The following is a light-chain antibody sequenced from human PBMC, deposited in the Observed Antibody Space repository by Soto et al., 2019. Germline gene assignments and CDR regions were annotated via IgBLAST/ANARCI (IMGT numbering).Light chain of an antibody. CDR2: DAS. CDR3: QEFYDLPIT. CDR1: QDISDV. J-gene: IGKJ5*01. Sequence: IEMSKTLYVLSASIRDRDTITFQASQDISDVLNWYQQQPGKAPKVLIYDASKLQTGVPSRFSGRGSGKDFACTSSSLQAEDSRTNCCQEFYDLPITFGQGTRLEIK. V-gene: IGKV1-33*01.